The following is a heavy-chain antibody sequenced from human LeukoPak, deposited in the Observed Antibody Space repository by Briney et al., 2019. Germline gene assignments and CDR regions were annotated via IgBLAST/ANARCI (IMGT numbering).Heavy chain of an antibody. J-gene: IGHJ6*02. D-gene: IGHD3-22*01. CDR2: ISGSGGST. V-gene: IGHV3-23*01. CDR1: GSTFSSYA. Sequence: PGGSLRLSCAASGSTFSSYAMSWVRQAPGKGLEWVSGISGSGGSTYYADSVKGRFTISRDSSKNTLSLQMNSLRAADTAVYFCAKGVIGSGYSYYYYYGMDVWGQGTTVTVSS. CDR3: AKGVIGSGYSYYYYYGMDV.